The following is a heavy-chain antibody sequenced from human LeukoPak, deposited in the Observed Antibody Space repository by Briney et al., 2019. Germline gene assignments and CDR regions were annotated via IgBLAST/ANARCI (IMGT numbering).Heavy chain of an antibody. CDR3: AKGEGGFCSSTSCSTFFDY. J-gene: IGHJ4*02. CDR2: ISDGGEST. V-gene: IGHV3-23*01. D-gene: IGHD2-2*01. CDR1: GFTFSSYA. Sequence: GGSLRLSCAASGFTFSSYAMNWVRQAPGKGLEWVSAISDGGESTYYADSVKGRFTMSRDNSKSTLYLEMNILRAEDTAIYYCAKGEGGFCSSTSCSTFFDYWGQGTLVTVSS.